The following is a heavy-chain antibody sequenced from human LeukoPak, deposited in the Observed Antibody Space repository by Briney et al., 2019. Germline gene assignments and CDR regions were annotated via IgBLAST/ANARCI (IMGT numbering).Heavy chain of an antibody. CDR3: ARVRSRSSAYDYFDY. D-gene: IGHD5-12*01. V-gene: IGHV3-21*06. CDR1: GFTFSDSS. Sequence: GGSLRLSCAASGFTFSDSSMSWVRQAPGKGLEWVSALSSTSTYIYYADSVKGRFTISRDNAKNSLYMQMNGLRAEDTAGYYCARVRSRSSAYDYFDYWGQGTLVTVS. CDR2: LSSTSTYI. J-gene: IGHJ4*02.